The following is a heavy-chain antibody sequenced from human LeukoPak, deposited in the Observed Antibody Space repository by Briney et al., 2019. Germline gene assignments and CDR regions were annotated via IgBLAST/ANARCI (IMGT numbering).Heavy chain of an antibody. V-gene: IGHV4-39*01. J-gene: IGHJ2*01. CDR3: AHSNTWAWYFDI. CDR2: IYYSGRT. Sequence: SETLSLTCIVSGGSINRSGYYWGWIRQPRGMGLEWIGSIYYSGRTYHNPSLKSRVTISVDTPKNQFSLNLTSVTAADKAVYYCAHSNTWAWYFDIWGRGTLVTVSS. D-gene: IGHD4-11*01. CDR1: GGSINRSGYY.